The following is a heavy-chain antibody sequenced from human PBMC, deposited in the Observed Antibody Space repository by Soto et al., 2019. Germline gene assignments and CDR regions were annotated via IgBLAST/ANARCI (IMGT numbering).Heavy chain of an antibody. D-gene: IGHD2-15*01. CDR3: ARRYCSGGYCYFDY. J-gene: IGHJ4*02. Sequence: QVQLVESGGGVVQPGRYLRLSCAASGFTLSSYAMHWVRQAPGKGLGWVAVISYDGSDKYYADSVKGRFTISRDNSKNTLFLQMNTLRPEDTAVYYCARRYCSGGYCYFDYWGQGTLVTVSS. CDR2: ISYDGSDK. CDR1: GFTLSSYA. V-gene: IGHV3-30-3*01.